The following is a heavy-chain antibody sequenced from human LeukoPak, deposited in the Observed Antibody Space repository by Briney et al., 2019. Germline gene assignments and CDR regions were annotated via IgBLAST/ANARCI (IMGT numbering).Heavy chain of an antibody. D-gene: IGHD2-2*01. CDR2: IGSSGGTM. V-gene: IGHV3-48*04. J-gene: IGHJ4*02. CDR1: GLTFSSYS. Sequence: RGSLRLSCAVSGLTFSSYSMNWVRQAPGKGLEWLSYIGSSGGTMYYADSVRGRFTISRDNAKNSLYLQMNSLRVEDTADYYCARNLPAADYWGQGTLVTVSS. CDR3: ARNLPAADY.